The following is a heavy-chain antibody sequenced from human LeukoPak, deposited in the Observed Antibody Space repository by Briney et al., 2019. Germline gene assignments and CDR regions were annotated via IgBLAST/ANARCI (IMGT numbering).Heavy chain of an antibody. D-gene: IGHD1-14*01. CDR1: GGSISSSTYY. J-gene: IGHJ3*02. CDR3: ARRRNSHGAFDI. V-gene: IGHV4-39*01. CDR2: MYYTGST. Sequence: PSETLSLTCTVSGGSISSSTYYWGWIRQPPGKGLGWIASMYYTGSTYYNPSLKSRVTISVDTSKNQFSLKLSSVTAADTAVFYCARRRNSHGAFDIWGQGTMVTVSS.